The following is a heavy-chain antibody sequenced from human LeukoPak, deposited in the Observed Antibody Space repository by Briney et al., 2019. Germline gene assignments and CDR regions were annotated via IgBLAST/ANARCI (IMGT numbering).Heavy chain of an antibody. CDR2: IYYSGST. D-gene: IGHD1-20*01. V-gene: IGHV4-4*02. CDR3: ARALRARITGTTASVYGMDV. J-gene: IGHJ6*02. Sequence: SETLSLTCAVSGGSISSSNWWSWVRQPPGKGLEWIGYIYYSGSTNYNPSLKSRVTISVGTSKNQFSLKLSSVTAADTAVYYCARALRARITGTTASVYGMDVWGQGTTVTVSS. CDR1: GGSISSSNW.